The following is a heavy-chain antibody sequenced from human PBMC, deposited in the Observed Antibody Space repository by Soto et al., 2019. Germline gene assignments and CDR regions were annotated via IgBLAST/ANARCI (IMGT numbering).Heavy chain of an antibody. D-gene: IGHD3-22*01. Sequence: QVQLQQWGAGLLKPSETLSLNCAAYVGSFSGYYWSWIRQPPGKGLEWIGEINHSGSTNYNPSLKSRATISVDTSKNQFSLKVSSVTAADTAVYYCARRPHSSGYGYYYAMDVWGQGTTVTVSS. CDR3: ARRPHSSGYGYYYAMDV. V-gene: IGHV4-34*01. CDR1: VGSFSGYY. CDR2: INHSGST. J-gene: IGHJ6*02.